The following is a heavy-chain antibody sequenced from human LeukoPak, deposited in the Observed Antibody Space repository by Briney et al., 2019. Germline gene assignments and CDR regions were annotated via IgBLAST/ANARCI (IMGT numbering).Heavy chain of an antibody. CDR3: ARGPSGGSGHDY. J-gene: IGHJ4*02. CDR1: GGSISSYY. V-gene: IGHV4-4*07. CDR2: IYSSGTT. Sequence: SETLSLTCTVSGGSISSYYWSWLRQPAGKGLEWIGRIYSSGTTKYNPSLRSRVTMSVDTSKNQFSLNLNSVTAADTAVYYCARGPSGGSGHDYWGQGTLVTVSS. D-gene: IGHD3-16*01.